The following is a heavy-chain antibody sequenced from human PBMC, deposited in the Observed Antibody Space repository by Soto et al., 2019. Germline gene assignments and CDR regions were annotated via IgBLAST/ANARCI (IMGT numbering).Heavy chain of an antibody. CDR2: TDYMSNWTF. CDR1: WGSVSSNTPT. V-gene: IGHV6-1*01. J-gene: IGHJ4*02. CDR3: PGELDIHHGLGY. D-gene: IGHD6-19*01. Sequence: PSQTRSLTCXISWGSVSSNTPTWNWVRQSPSRGIESLRRTDYMSNWTFDNAQTAESRITINPPTSKNQFSLQLSSLTPGAQAVYYCPGELDIHHGLGYWGPGTSVTVSS.